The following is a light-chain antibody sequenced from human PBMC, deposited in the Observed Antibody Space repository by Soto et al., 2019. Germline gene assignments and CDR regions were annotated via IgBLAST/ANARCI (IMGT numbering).Light chain of an antibody. Sequence: DIQMTQSPSTLSASVGDRVTITCRASQSISSWLAWYQQKPEKAPKPLIYDASSLESGVPSRFSGSGSGTEFTLTISSLQPDDFATYYCQQYNSYPWTFGQGTKVDIK. V-gene: IGKV1-5*01. CDR2: DAS. J-gene: IGKJ1*01. CDR1: QSISSW. CDR3: QQYNSYPWT.